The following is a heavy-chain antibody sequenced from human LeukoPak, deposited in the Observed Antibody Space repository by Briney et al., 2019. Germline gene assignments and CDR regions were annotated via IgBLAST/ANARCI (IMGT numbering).Heavy chain of an antibody. J-gene: IGHJ4*02. Sequence: GGSLRPSCAASGFTFSSYSMNWVRQAPGKGLEWVSSISSSSSYIYYADSVKGRFTISRDNAKNSLYPQMNSLRAEDTAVYYCARLEEKADFDYWGQGTLVTVSS. CDR3: ARLEEKADFDY. CDR2: ISSSSSYI. D-gene: IGHD3-3*01. CDR1: GFTFSSYS. V-gene: IGHV3-21*01.